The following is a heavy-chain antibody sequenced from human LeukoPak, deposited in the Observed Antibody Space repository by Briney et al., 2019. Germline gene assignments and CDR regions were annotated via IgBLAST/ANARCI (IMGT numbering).Heavy chain of an antibody. CDR3: AKEGDYYYYYMDV. CDR1: GFTFSSYG. J-gene: IGHJ6*03. Sequence: GGSLTLSCAASGFTFSSYGMHWVRQAPGKGLEWVAFIRYDGSNKYYADSVKGRFTISRDNSKNTLYLQMNSLRAEDTAVYYCAKEGDYYYYYMDVWGKGTTVTVSS. V-gene: IGHV3-30*02. CDR2: IRYDGSNK. D-gene: IGHD1-26*01.